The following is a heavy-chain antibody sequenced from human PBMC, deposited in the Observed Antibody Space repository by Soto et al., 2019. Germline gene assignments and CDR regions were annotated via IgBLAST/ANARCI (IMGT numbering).Heavy chain of an antibody. Sequence: GALRLSCAASGFTFRSYAMHWVRQAPGKGLEWVAVISYDESDKYYADSLKGRFTISRDNSKNTLYLQMNSLRGEDTAVYYCARDLSVAGPDYWGQGTLVTVSS. V-gene: IGHV3-30*03. CDR2: ISYDESDK. CDR3: ARDLSVAGPDY. D-gene: IGHD6-19*01. J-gene: IGHJ4*02. CDR1: GFTFRSYA.